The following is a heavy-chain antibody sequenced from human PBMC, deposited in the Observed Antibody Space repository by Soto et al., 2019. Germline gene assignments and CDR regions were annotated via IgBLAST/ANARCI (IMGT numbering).Heavy chain of an antibody. V-gene: IGHV1-2*04. CDR1: GYTFTGYY. CDR2: INPNSGGT. J-gene: IGHJ4*02. CDR3: ARDPASYYDSSGYDLGRGFDY. Sequence: ASVKVSCKASGYTFTGYYMHWVRQAPGQGLEWMGWINPNSGGTNYAQKFQGWVTMTRDTSISTAYMELSRLRSDDTAVYYCARDPASYYDSSGYDLGRGFDYWGQGTLVTVSS. D-gene: IGHD3-22*01.